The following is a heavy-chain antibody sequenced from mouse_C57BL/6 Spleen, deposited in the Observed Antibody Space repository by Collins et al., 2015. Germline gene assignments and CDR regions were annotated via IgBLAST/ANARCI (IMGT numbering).Heavy chain of an antibody. V-gene: IGHV1-15*01. CDR1: GYTFTGYE. CDR2: IDPETGGT. J-gene: IGHJ4*01. D-gene: IGHD1-1*01. CDR3: TRLLPLYYYAMDY. Sequence: QVQLQQSGAELVRPGASVTLSCKASGYTFTGYEMHWVKQAPVHGLEWIGAIDPETGGTAYNQKFKGKATLTADKSSSTAYMELRSLTSEDSAVYYCTRLLPLYYYAMDYWGQGTSVTVSS.